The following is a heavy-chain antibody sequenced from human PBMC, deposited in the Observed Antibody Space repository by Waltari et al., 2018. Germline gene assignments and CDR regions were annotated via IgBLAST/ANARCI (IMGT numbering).Heavy chain of an antibody. D-gene: IGHD3-3*01. J-gene: IGHJ6*03. CDR3: ATAHADFWRPPGLDYYYYMDV. V-gene: IGHV1-24*01. Sequence: QVQLVQSGAEVKKPGASVKVSCKVSGYTLTELSMHWVLQAPGKGLEWMGGFDPEDGETIYAQKFQGRVTMTEDTSTDTAYMELSSLRSEDTAVYYCATAHADFWRPPGLDYYYYMDVWGKGTTVTISS. CDR2: FDPEDGET. CDR1: GYTLTELS.